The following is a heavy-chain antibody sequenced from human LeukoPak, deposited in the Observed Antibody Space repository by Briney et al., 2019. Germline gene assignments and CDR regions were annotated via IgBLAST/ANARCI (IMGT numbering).Heavy chain of an antibody. CDR3: ARGSLGYSSSWYVY. J-gene: IGHJ4*02. D-gene: IGHD6-13*01. V-gene: IGHV3-23*01. CDR2: ISGSGGST. Sequence: PGGSLRLSCAASGFIFSSYAMSWVRQAPGKGLEWVSGISGSGGSTYYADSVKGRFTISRDNSKSTLYLQMNSLRAEDTAVYYCARGSLGYSSSWYVYWGQGTLVTVSS. CDR1: GFIFSSYA.